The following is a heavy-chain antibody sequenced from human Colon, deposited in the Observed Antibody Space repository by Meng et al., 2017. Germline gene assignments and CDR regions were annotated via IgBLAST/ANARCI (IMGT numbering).Heavy chain of an antibody. CDR1: GDYFYTPDYY. CDR2: IYYSGST. D-gene: IGHD1-26*01. Sequence: LQGQCPGHVNPSQTLALSCTVSGDYFYTPDYYCCWSRQPPEKRLEWIGYIYYSGSTYYNPSLKSRVSISGDTSNKQFSLKLTSVTAADTAVYYCARSPYSGSALPFFDYWGQGSLVTVSS. J-gene: IGHJ4*02. CDR3: ARSPYSGSALPFFDY. V-gene: IGHV4-30-4*01.